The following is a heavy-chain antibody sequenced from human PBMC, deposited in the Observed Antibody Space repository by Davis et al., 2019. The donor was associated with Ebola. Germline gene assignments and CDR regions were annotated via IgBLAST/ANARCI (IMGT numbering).Heavy chain of an antibody. D-gene: IGHD3-3*01. J-gene: IGHJ4*02. Sequence: PGGSLRLSCAASGFIFSSYAMEWVRQAPGKGLEWVAVIWYDGSTAYADSVKGRFTISRDNSKNTLYLQMNSLRAEDTAVYYCARGTYDFWSGYVDYWGQGTLVTVSS. V-gene: IGHV3-33*01. CDR1: GFIFSSYA. CDR2: IWYDGSTA. CDR3: ARGTYDFWSGYVDY.